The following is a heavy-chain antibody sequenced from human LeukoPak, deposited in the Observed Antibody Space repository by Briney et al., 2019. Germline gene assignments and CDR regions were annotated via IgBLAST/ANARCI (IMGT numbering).Heavy chain of an antibody. J-gene: IGHJ3*02. V-gene: IGHV3-23*01. CDR3: AKDMIQRNGVSDPFDI. D-gene: IGHD5-18*01. CDR1: GFTFSDFA. CDR2: IGGGNAAT. Sequence: GGSLRLSCLASGFTFSDFAMNWVRQAPGKGLEWVSHIGGGNAATYYADFVKGRFTVSRDDPTRTMYLQMTNLRADDTAVYFCAKDMIQRNGVSDPFDIWGQGTMVTVSS.